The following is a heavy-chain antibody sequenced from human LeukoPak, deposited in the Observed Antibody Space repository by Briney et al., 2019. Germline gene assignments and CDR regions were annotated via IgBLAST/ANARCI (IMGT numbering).Heavy chain of an antibody. D-gene: IGHD2-2*02. J-gene: IGHJ1*01. Sequence: GGSLRLSCAASGFTFSSYAMSWVRQAPGKGLEWVSAISNSGVSTHYADSVKGRFTISRDNSKNTLFLHMNALRADDMAVYYCAKDLYPHGRAEYFQHWGQGTLVTVSS. CDR2: ISNSGVST. V-gene: IGHV3-23*01. CDR3: AKDLYPHGRAEYFQH. CDR1: GFTFSSYA.